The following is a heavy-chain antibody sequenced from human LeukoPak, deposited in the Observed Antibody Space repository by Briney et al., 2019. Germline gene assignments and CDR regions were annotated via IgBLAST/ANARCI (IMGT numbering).Heavy chain of an antibody. D-gene: IGHD3-22*01. CDR1: GFTFSSYA. V-gene: IGHV3-23*01. CDR2: ISGSGGST. CDR3: AKERKGVHDSSGYYDEYYFDY. J-gene: IGHJ4*02. Sequence: GGSLRLSCAASGFTFSSYAMSWVRQAPGKGLEWVSAISGSGGSTYYADSVKGRFTISRDNSKNTLYLQMNSLRAEDTAVYYCAKERKGVHDSSGYYDEYYFDYWGQGTLVTVSS.